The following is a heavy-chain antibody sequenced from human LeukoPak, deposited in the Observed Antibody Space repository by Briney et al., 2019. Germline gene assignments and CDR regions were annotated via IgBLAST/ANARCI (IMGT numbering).Heavy chain of an antibody. Sequence: GGSLRLSCVISGFTFSSYWVTWVRQAPGKGLEWVANIKQDGSETYYVDSVKGRFTISRDNAKNSLYLQMNSLRAEDTAVYYCARCGVGVAAAAANCWGQGTLLTVSS. V-gene: IGHV3-7*01. CDR3: ARCGVGVAAAAANC. J-gene: IGHJ4*02. CDR2: IKQDGSET. CDR1: GFTFSSYW. D-gene: IGHD6-13*01.